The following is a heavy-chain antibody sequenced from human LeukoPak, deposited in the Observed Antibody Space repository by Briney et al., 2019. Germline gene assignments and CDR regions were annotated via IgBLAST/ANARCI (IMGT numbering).Heavy chain of an antibody. V-gene: IGHV3-69-1*02. CDR3: ASLSTIVVVVAATPNYFDY. J-gene: IGHJ4*02. Sequence: MSGGSLRLSCAASGFTFSDYYMNWVRQAPGKGLEWVSSISSSSTINYADSVKGRFTISRDNAKNSLYLQMNSLRAEDTAVYYCASLSTIVVVVAATPNYFDYWGQGTLVTVSS. D-gene: IGHD2-15*01. CDR1: GFTFSDYY. CDR2: ISSSSTI.